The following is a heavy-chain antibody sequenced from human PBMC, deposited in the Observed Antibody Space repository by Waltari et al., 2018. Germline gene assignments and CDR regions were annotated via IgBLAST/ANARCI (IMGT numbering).Heavy chain of an antibody. CDR1: GYSFTSYW. J-gene: IGHJ3*02. CDR3: ARRTSGYKGNDAFDI. CDR2: IYPGDSDT. Sequence: VQLVQSGAEVKKPGASLKISCTGSGYSFTSYWIGWVRQMPGKGLEWMGIIYPGDSDTRYSPSFQGQVTISADKSISTAYLQWSSLKASDTAMYYCARRTSGYKGNDAFDIWGQGTMVTVSS. V-gene: IGHV5-51*01. D-gene: IGHD3-3*01.